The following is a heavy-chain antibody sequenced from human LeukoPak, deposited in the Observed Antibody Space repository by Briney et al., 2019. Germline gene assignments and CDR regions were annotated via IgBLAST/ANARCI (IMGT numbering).Heavy chain of an antibody. V-gene: IGHV4-34*01. Sequence: SETLSLTCAVYGGSFSGYYWSWIRQPPGKGLEWVGEINHSGSTNYNPSLKSRVTISVDTSKNQFSLKLSSVTAADTAVYYCARGRGYYDSSGDYHYYFDYWGQGTLVTVSS. CDR3: ARGRGYYDSSGDYHYYFDY. J-gene: IGHJ4*02. CDR1: GGSFSGYY. D-gene: IGHD3-22*01. CDR2: INHSGST.